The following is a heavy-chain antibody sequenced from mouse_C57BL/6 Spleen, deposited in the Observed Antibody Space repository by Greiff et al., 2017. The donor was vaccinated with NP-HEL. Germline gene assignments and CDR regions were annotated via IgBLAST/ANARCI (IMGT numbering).Heavy chain of an antibody. J-gene: IGHJ3*01. CDR1: GYTFTDYN. V-gene: IGHV1-22*01. D-gene: IGHD2-1*01. CDR2: INPNNGGT. CDR3: APKEGYYGLAWFAY. Sequence: EVQLQQSGPELVKPGASVKMSCKASGYTFTDYNMHWVKQSHGKSLEWIGYINPNNGGTSYNQKFKGKATLTVNKSSSTAYMELRSLTSEDSAVYYCAPKEGYYGLAWFAYWGQGTLVTVSA.